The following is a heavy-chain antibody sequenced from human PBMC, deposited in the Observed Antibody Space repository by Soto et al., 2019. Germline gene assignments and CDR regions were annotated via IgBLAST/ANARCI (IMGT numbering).Heavy chain of an antibody. CDR3: AAHVSYASSDIKWFDP. J-gene: IGHJ5*02. CDR1: GGCISSSSYY. V-gene: IGHV4-39*01. Sequence: PSETLSLTCTVSGGCISSSSYYWGWIRQPPGKGLEWIGSIYYSGSTYYNPSLKGRVTISVDTSKYQFSLKVSSVTAADTALYYCAAHVSYASSDIKWFDPWGQGTLVTVSS. CDR2: IYYSGST. D-gene: IGHD2-15*01.